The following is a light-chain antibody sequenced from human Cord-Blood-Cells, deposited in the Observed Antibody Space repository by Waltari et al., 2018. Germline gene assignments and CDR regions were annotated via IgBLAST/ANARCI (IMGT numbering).Light chain of an antibody. V-gene: IGLV2-14*01. CDR1: SSDVGGYNY. J-gene: IGLJ3*02. CDR3: SSYTSSSTWV. Sequence: QSALTQPASVSGSPGPSITISCTGTSSDVGGYNYVSWYQQHPGNAPKLMIYDVSNRPSGVSNRFSGSKSGNTASLTISGLQAEDEADYYCSSYTSSSTWVFGGGTKLTVL. CDR2: DVS.